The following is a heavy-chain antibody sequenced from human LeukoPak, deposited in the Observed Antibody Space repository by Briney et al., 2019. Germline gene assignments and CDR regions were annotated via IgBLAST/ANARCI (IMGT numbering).Heavy chain of an antibody. D-gene: IGHD1-26*01. CDR3: AREISGERTYYFDY. CDR1: GFTFSDYY. Sequence: NPGGSLRLSCAASGFTFSDYYMSWIRQAPGKGLEWVSYISSSGSTIYYADSVKGRFTISRDNAKNSLYLQMNSLRAEDTAVYYCAREISGERTYYFDYWGQGTLVTVSS. J-gene: IGHJ4*02. V-gene: IGHV3-11*01. CDR2: ISSSGSTI.